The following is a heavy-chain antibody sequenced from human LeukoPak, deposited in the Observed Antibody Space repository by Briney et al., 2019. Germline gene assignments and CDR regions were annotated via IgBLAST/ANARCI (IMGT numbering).Heavy chain of an antibody. V-gene: IGHV3-53*01. Sequence: PGGSLRLSCTVSGFTVSSNSMSWVRQAPGKGLEWVSFIYSDNTHYSDSVKGRFTISRDNSKNTLYLQMSSLRAEDTAVYYCAKGGGFDWLNYYYMDVWGKGTTVIISS. CDR2: IYSDNT. J-gene: IGHJ6*03. CDR3: AKGGGFDWLNYYYMDV. D-gene: IGHD3-9*01. CDR1: GFTVSSNS.